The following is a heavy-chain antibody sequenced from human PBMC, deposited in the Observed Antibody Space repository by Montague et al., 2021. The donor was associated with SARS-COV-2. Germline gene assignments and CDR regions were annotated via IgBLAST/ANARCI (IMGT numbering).Heavy chain of an antibody. CDR2: IYYSGRA. CDR1: GGSMSSTY. Sequence: SETLSFTCSVSGGSMSSTYWSWVRQPPGKGLEWIGCIYYSGRAFYNPSLKSRVTISVDTSKNQFSLNLSSVTAADTAVYYCARLTVNYGDLWGYYHGMDVWGQGTTVTVSS. CDR3: ARLTVNYGDLWGYYHGMDV. D-gene: IGHD4-17*01. V-gene: IGHV4-59*08. J-gene: IGHJ6*02.